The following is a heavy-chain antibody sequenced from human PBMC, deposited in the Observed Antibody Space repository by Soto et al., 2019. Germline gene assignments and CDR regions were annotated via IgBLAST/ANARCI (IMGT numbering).Heavy chain of an antibody. CDR2: ISYDGSKE. J-gene: IGHJ1*01. Sequence: QVQVVESGGGVVQPGRSLRLSCAASGLTLSSYGMHWVRQAPGKGLEWVAVISYDGSKEDYVDFVKGRFTSSRDNSKNTVYLQMNSLRAEDTGVYYCARVLEGSSSWLSPPIFWGQGSLVIVSS. D-gene: IGHD6-13*01. CDR1: GLTLSSYG. V-gene: IGHV3-30*03. CDR3: ARVLEGSSSWLSPPIF.